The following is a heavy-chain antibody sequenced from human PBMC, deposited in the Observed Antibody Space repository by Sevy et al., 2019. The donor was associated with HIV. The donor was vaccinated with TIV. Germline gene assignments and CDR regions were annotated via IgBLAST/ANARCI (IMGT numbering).Heavy chain of an antibody. CDR3: ARGRITFFDD. V-gene: IGHV4-39*01. D-gene: IGHD3-16*01. Sequence: SETLSLTCIVSGGPISTCTNFWGWIRQPPGKGLEWIGSIYCGGSTYYNPALKSQVPISVDTSKNRCSLKVNSVSAADTAVYYCARGRITFFDDWGQGALVTVSS. CDR2: IYCGGST. CDR1: GGPISTCTNF. J-gene: IGHJ4*02.